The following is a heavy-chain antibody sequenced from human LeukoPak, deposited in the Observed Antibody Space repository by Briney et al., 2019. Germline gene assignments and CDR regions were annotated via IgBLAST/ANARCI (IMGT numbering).Heavy chain of an antibody. CDR3: TTDPVFDYSNNFDY. Sequence: GGSLRLSCAASGFTFGNVWMSWVRQAPGKGLEWVGRIKSKTDGGTTDYAAPVKGRFTISRDDSKNTLYLQMNSLKTEDTAVYYCTTDPVFDYSNNFDYWGQGTLVTVSS. CDR1: GFTFGNVW. V-gene: IGHV3-15*01. D-gene: IGHD4-11*01. CDR2: IKSKTDGGTT. J-gene: IGHJ4*02.